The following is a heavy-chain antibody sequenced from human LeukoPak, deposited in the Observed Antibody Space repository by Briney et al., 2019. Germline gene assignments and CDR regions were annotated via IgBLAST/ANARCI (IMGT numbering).Heavy chain of an antibody. CDR2: ISYDGSNK. V-gene: IGHV3-30*18. CDR1: GFTFSSYG. CDR3: AKDYLGFGELSHYFDY. Sequence: GGSLRLSCAASGFTFSSYGMHWVRQAPGKGLEWVAVISYDGSNKYYADSVKGRFTIYRDNSKNTLYLQMNSLRAEDTAVYYCAKDYLGFGELSHYFDYWGQGTLVTVSS. J-gene: IGHJ4*02. D-gene: IGHD3-10*01.